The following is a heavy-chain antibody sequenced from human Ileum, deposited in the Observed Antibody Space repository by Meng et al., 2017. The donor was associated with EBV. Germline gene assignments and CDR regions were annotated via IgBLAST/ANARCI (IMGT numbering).Heavy chain of an antibody. CDR3: THRPMTSAYYYFDY. V-gene: IGHV2-5*02. Sequence: QITLKESGPTLVKPXXXXTLXXTXSGFSLSINGVGVGWIRQPPGKALEWLALIYWDDDKRYSPSLKSRLTITKDTSKNQVVLTMTNMDPVDTATYYCTHRPMTSAYYYFDYWGQGTLVTVSS. CDR1: GFSLSINGVG. CDR2: IYWDDDK. D-gene: IGHD3-22*01. J-gene: IGHJ4*02.